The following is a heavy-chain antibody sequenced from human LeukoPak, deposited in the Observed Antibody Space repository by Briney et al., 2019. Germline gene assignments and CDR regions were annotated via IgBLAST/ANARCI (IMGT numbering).Heavy chain of an antibody. J-gene: IGHJ4*02. CDR3: AREGGNLYVDY. Sequence: PSETLSLTCTVSGGSISSYYWSWIRQPPGKGLEWIGYIYYSGSTNYNPSLKSRVTISVDTSKNQFSLKLSSVTAADTAVYYCAREGGNLYVDYWGQGTLDTVSS. CDR1: GGSISSYY. V-gene: IGHV4-59*01. D-gene: IGHD4-23*01. CDR2: IYYSGST.